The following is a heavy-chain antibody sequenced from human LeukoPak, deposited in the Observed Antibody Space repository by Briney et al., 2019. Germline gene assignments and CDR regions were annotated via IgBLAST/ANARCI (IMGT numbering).Heavy chain of an antibody. V-gene: IGHV3-23*01. CDR1: GFTFSSYV. CDR2: ISGSGGST. CDR3: AKVFPGRGGTYYFDY. J-gene: IGHJ4*02. Sequence: PGGSLRLSCAASGFTFSSYVMSWVRQAPGKGMEWVSTISGSGGSTYYADSVKGRFTISRDNSKNTLYLQMNSLRAEDTALYYCAKVFPGRGGTYYFDYWGQGTLVTVSS. D-gene: IGHD2-15*01.